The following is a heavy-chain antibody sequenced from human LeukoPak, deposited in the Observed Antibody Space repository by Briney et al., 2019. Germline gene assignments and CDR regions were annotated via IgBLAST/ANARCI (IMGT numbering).Heavy chain of an antibody. CDR3: ARVWELRDWFDP. CDR1: GGTFSSYA. CDR2: IIPIFGTA. J-gene: IGHJ5*02. D-gene: IGHD1-26*01. V-gene: IGHV1-69*01. Sequence: ASVKVSCKASGGTFSSYAISWVRQAPGQGLEWMGGIIPIFGTANYAQKFQGRVTITADESTSTAYMELSSLRSEDTAVYYSARVWELRDWFDPWGQGTLVTVSS.